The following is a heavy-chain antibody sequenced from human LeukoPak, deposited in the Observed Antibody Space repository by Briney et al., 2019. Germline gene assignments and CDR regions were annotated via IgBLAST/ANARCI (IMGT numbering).Heavy chain of an antibody. D-gene: IGHD5-12*01. Sequence: ASVKVSCKASGYTFTGYYMHWVRQAPGQGLEWMGWINPNSGGTNYAQKFQGRVTMTRDTSISTAYMELSWLKSDDTAVYYCARDPSMVATEYYFDYWGQGTLVTVSS. CDR2: INPNSGGT. CDR1: GYTFTGYY. V-gene: IGHV1-2*02. CDR3: ARDPSMVATEYYFDY. J-gene: IGHJ4*02.